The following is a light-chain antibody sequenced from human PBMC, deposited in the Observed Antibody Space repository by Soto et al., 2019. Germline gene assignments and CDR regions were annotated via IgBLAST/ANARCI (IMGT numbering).Light chain of an antibody. J-gene: IGKJ1*01. CDR1: QSISCY. Sequence: DIQMTQSPSSLSASVGDRVTITCRASQSISCYLNWYQQKPGKAPKLLIYAAASLQIGVPSRFSGSGSVTDFTLTISRLQPEDLVTYYCQQSYRTPCTFGRGTKEEIK. V-gene: IGKV1-39*01. CDR3: QQSYRTPCT. CDR2: AAA.